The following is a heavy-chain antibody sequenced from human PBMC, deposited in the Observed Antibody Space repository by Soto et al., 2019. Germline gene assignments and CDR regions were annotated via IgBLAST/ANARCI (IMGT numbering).Heavy chain of an antibody. Sequence: PGESLKISCKASGYIFNTYWIAWVRQMPGKGLEWMGIIYPGESDTRYSPSFQGQVTISADKSITTAYLQWSSLKASDTAMYYCARHSRWTPYYFDYWGQGTLVTVSS. J-gene: IGHJ4*02. CDR3: ARHSRWTPYYFDY. CDR2: IYPGESDT. CDR1: GYIFNTYW. D-gene: IGHD1-1*01. V-gene: IGHV5-51*01.